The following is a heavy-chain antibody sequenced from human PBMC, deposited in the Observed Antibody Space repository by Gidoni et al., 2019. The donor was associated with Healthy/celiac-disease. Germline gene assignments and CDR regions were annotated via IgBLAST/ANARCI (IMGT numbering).Heavy chain of an antibody. CDR1: GFTFSSYG. CDR2: IWYDGSNK. CDR3: ARDSLGFDY. V-gene: IGHV3-33*01. J-gene: IGHJ4*02. Sequence: QVQLVESGGGVVQPGRCLRLSCAASGFTFSSYGMHWVRQAPGKGLEGVTVIWYDGSNKYYADSVKGRFTISRDNSKNTLYLKMNSLRAEDTAVYYCARDSLGFDYWGQGTLVTVSS. D-gene: IGHD7-27*01.